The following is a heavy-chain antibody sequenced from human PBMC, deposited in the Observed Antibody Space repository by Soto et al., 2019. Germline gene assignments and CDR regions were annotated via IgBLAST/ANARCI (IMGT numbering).Heavy chain of an antibody. CDR1: GGSFSGYY. D-gene: IGHD3-3*01. CDR2: INHSGST. J-gene: IGHJ5*02. V-gene: IGHV4-34*01. CDR3: ARGNYDFWSGYSASYNWFDP. Sequence: SETLSLTCAVYGGSFSGYYWSWIRQPPGKGLEWIGEINHSGSTNYNPSLKSRVTISVDTSKNQFSLKLSSVTAADTAVYYCARGNYDFWSGYSASYNWFDPWGQGTLVTVSS.